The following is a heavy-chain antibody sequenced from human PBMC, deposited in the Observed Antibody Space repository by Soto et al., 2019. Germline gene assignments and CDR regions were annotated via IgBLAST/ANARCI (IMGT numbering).Heavy chain of an antibody. D-gene: IGHD2-2*01. V-gene: IGHV3-21*01. Sequence: GGSLRLSCAASGFTFSSYSMNWVRQAPGKGLEWVSSISSSSSYIYYADSVKGRFTISRDNAKNSLYLQMNSLRAEDTAVYYCARDASPLKNFDYWGQGTLVTV. CDR1: GFTFSSYS. CDR2: ISSSSSYI. J-gene: IGHJ4*02. CDR3: ARDASPLKNFDY.